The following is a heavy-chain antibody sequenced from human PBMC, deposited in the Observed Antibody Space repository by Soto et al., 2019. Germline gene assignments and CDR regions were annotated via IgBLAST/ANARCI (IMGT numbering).Heavy chain of an antibody. D-gene: IGHD5-18*01. CDR3: ASLPGDTAMVNLGAFDI. Sequence: GESLKISCKGSGYSFTSYWIGWVRQMPGKGLEWMGIIHPGDSDTRYSPSFQGQVTISADKSISTAYLQWSSLKASDTAMYYCASLPGDTAMVNLGAFDIWGQGTMVTVSS. CDR1: GYSFTSYW. V-gene: IGHV5-51*01. J-gene: IGHJ3*02. CDR2: IHPGDSDT.